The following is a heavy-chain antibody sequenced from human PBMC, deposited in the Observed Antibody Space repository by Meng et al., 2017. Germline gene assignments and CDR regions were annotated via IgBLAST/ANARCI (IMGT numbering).Heavy chain of an antibody. CDR1: GYTFTSYA. J-gene: IGHJ3*02. D-gene: IGHD3-3*01. V-gene: IGHV1-3*01. CDR3: ARRFGVVISGAFDI. Sequence: ASAKVSCKASGYTFTSYAMHWLRQAPGQRLEWMVWINAGNGNTKYSQKFQGRVTIIRDTSASTAYMELSSLRSEDTAVYYCARRFGVVISGAFDIWGQGTMVTVSS. CDR2: INAGNGNT.